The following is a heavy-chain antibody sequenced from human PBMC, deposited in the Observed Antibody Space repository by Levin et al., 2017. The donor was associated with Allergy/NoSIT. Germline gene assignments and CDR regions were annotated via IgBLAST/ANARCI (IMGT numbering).Heavy chain of an antibody. J-gene: IGHJ5*02. Sequence: SQTLSLTCGVYGGSFSGYWRWIRQPPGKGLEWIGEISHSGITNYNPSLESRVTMSVDTSKNQFSLKLSSVTAADTAIYYCARVPMGFKNSFDHWGQGTLVTVSS. CDR1: GGSFSGY. V-gene: IGHV4-34*01. D-gene: IGHD1-26*01. CDR2: ISHSGIT. CDR3: ARVPMGFKNSFDH.